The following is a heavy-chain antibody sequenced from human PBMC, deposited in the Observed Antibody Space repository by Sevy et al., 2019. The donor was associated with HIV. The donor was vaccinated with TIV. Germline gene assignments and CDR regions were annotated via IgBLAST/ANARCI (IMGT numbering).Heavy chain of an antibody. CDR1: GFIFSSSA. CDR3: AKGGGVVGASGGFDL. V-gene: IGHV3-48*01. Sequence: GGSLRLSCAASGFIFSSSAMNWVRQAPGKGPEWISYIGSTSSTIYYADSVRGRFTISRDNAQKALYLHMNSLRGEDTAVYYCAKGGGVVGASGGFDLWGQGTQVTVSS. CDR2: IGSTSSTI. J-gene: IGHJ5*02. D-gene: IGHD3-16*01.